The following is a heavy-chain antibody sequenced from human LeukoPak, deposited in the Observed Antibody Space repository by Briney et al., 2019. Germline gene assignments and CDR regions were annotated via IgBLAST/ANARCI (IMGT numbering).Heavy chain of an antibody. CDR3: ARGLGYCSSTSCSPKDYFDY. CDR2: IIPIFGTA. V-gene: IGHV1-69*05. Sequence: ASVKFSCKASGGTFSSYAISWVRQAPGQGLEWMGGIIPIFGTANYAQKFQGRVTITTDESTSTAYMELSSLRSEDTAVYYCARGLGYCSSTSCSPKDYFDYWGQGTLVTVSS. D-gene: IGHD2-2*01. CDR1: GGTFSSYA. J-gene: IGHJ4*02.